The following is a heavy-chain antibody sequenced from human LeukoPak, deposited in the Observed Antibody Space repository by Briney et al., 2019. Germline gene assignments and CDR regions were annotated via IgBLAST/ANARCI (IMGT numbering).Heavy chain of an antibody. Sequence: GGSLRLSCAASGFTFRSYGMHWVRQAPGKGLEWVSGIRGSGGNTYYADSVKGRFTISRDNSKNTLYLQMNSLRAEDTALYYCAKYSDSSGYPFGPFDCWGRAPWSPSPQ. V-gene: IGHV3-23*01. CDR1: GFTFRSYG. D-gene: IGHD3-22*01. CDR3: AKYSDSSGYPFGPFDC. CDR2: IRGSGGNT. J-gene: IGHJ4*02.